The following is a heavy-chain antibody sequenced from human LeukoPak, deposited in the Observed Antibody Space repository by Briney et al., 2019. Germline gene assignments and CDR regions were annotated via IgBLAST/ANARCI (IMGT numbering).Heavy chain of an antibody. V-gene: IGHV3-30-3*01. D-gene: IGHD1-26*01. CDR2: ISYDGSNK. CDR3: ARSPGATTGEYYYYYMDV. Sequence: GGSLRLSCAASGFTFSSYAMHWVRQAPGKGLEWVAVISYDGSNKYYADSVKGRFTISRDNAKNSLYLQMNSLRAEDTAVYYCARSPGATTGEYYYYYMDVWGKGTTVTVSS. J-gene: IGHJ6*03. CDR1: GFTFSSYA.